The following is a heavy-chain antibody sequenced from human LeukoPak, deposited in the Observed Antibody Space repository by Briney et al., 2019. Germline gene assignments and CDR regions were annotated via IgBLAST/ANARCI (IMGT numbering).Heavy chain of an antibody. CDR1: GGSISSSSYY. J-gene: IGHJ4*02. CDR2: IYYSGNT. CDR3: ARQDITGTKYHFDY. Sequence: SETLSLTCTVSGGSISSSSYYWGWIRQPPGKGLEWIGNIYYSGNTYYNPSLKSRVTLSVDTSKNQFSLKLSSVTAADTAVYYCARQDITGTKYHFDYWGQGTLVTVSS. V-gene: IGHV4-39*01. D-gene: IGHD1-20*01.